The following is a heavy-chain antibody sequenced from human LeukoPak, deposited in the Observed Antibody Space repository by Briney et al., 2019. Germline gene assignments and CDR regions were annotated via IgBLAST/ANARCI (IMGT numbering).Heavy chain of an antibody. J-gene: IGHJ4*02. V-gene: IGHV4-38-2*02. Sequence: SETLSLTCSVSGYSISSGYYWGWIRQTPGKGLEWIGSIFRSGDTHYNPSLKSRVTISVATSNTQFSLRLTSVTAADTAVYYCASGVGGSTWYFDYWGQGTLVTVSS. CDR2: IFRSGDT. CDR3: ASGVGGSTWYFDY. CDR1: GYSISSGYY. D-gene: IGHD6-13*01.